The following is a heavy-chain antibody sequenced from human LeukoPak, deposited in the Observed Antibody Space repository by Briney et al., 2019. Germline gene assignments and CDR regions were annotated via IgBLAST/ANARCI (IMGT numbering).Heavy chain of an antibody. J-gene: IGHJ5*01. D-gene: IGHD3-10*01. V-gene: IGHV4-4*07. CDR1: GGSISSYY. Sequence: SETRSLTCTVSGGSISSYYWRWIRQPAGKGLEWIGRIYTSGSTNYNPSLKSRVTMSVDTSKNQFTLKLSSVTAADTAVYYCAKLGGSGSRLGNWFDSWGQGTLVTVSS. CDR3: AKLGGSGSRLGNWFDS. CDR2: IYTSGST.